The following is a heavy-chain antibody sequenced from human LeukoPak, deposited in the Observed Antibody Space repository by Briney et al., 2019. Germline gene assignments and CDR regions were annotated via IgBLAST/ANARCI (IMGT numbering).Heavy chain of an antibody. Sequence: SETLSLTCTVSGGSISSYYWSWIRQPPGKGLEWIGYIYYSGSTNYNPSLKSRVTISVDTSKNQFSLKLSSVTAADTAVYYCARRIAAGTFDYWGQGTLVTVSS. CDR2: IYYSGST. CDR3: ARRIAAGTFDY. V-gene: IGHV4-59*08. J-gene: IGHJ4*02. CDR1: GGSISSYY. D-gene: IGHD6-13*01.